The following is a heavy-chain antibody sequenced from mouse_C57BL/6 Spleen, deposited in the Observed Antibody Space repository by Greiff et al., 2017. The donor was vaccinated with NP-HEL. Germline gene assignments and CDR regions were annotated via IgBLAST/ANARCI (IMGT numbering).Heavy chain of an antibody. V-gene: IGHV1-7*01. D-gene: IGHD4-1*01. Sequence: VQLQQSGAELAKPGASVKLSCKASGYTFTSYWMHWVKQRPGQALEWIGYINPSSGYTKYNQKFKDKATLTAAKSSSTAYMQLSSLTYEDSAVYYCAKQGTGAWFAYWGQGTLVTVSA. CDR2: INPSSGYT. J-gene: IGHJ3*01. CDR1: GYTFTSYW. CDR3: AKQGTGAWFAY.